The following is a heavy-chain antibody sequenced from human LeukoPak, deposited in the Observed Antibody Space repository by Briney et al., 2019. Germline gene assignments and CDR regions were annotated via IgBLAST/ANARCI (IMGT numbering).Heavy chain of an antibody. D-gene: IGHD1-26*01. J-gene: IGHJ5*02. CDR1: GGTFSSYA. Sequence: GASVKVSCKASGGTFSSYAISWVRQAPGQGLEWMGGIIPIFGTANYAQKFQGRVTITADESTSTAYMELSSLRSEDTAVYYCARVEWQLLSWFDPWGQGTLVTVSS. V-gene: IGHV1-69*13. CDR3: ARVEWQLLSWFDP. CDR2: IIPIFGTA.